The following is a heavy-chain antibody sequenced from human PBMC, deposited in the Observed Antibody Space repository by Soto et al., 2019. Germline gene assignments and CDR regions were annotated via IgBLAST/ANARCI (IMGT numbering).Heavy chain of an antibody. CDR2: INAGNGNT. CDR3: ATTYGSYFGPYYFDY. J-gene: IGHJ4*02. V-gene: IGHV1-3*01. D-gene: IGHD1-26*01. Sequence: ASVKVSCKASGYTFTSYAMHWVRQAPGQRLEWMGWINAGNGNTKYSQKFQGRVTITRYTSASTAYMELSSLRSEDTAVYYCATTYGSYFGPYYFDYWGQGTLVTVSS. CDR1: GYTFTSYA.